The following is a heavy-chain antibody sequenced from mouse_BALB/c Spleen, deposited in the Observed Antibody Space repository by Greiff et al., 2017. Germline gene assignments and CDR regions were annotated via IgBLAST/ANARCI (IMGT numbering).Heavy chain of an antibody. J-gene: IGHJ4*01. Sequence: DVMLVESGGGLVKPGGSLKLSCAASGFTFSDYYMYWVRQTPEKRLEWVATISDGGSYTYYPDSVKGRFTISRDNAKNNLYLQMSSLKSEDTAMYYCARDDYYGSSPGYWGQGTSVTVSS. CDR3: ARDDYYGSSPGY. D-gene: IGHD1-1*01. V-gene: IGHV5-4*02. CDR2: ISDGGSYT. CDR1: GFTFSDYY.